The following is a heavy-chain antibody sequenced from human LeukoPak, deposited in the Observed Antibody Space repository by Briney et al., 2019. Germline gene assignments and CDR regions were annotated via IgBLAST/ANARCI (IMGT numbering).Heavy chain of an antibody. CDR1: DGSISSSSYY. D-gene: IGHD4-17*01. Sequence: SETLSLTCTVSDGSISSSSYYWGWIRQPPGKGLERIGSIYYSGSTYYNPSLKSRVTISVDTSKNQFSLKLSSVTAADTAVYYCARDDGDYSLYYYYGMDVWGQGTTVTVSS. CDR2: IYYSGST. V-gene: IGHV4-39*07. J-gene: IGHJ6*02. CDR3: ARDDGDYSLYYYYGMDV.